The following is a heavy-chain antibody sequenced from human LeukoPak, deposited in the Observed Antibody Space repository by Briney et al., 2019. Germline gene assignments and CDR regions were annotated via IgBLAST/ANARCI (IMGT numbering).Heavy chain of an antibody. CDR3: AKERDGYNHGFDY. D-gene: IGHD5-24*01. J-gene: IGHJ4*02. CDR2: ISSSSSTI. V-gene: IGHV3-48*04. Sequence: TGGSLRLSCAASGFTFSSYSMNWVRQAPGKGLEWVSYISSSSSTIYYADSVKGRFTISRDNAKNSLYLQMNSLRAEDTAVYYCAKERDGYNHGFDYWGQGTLVTVSS. CDR1: GFTFSSYS.